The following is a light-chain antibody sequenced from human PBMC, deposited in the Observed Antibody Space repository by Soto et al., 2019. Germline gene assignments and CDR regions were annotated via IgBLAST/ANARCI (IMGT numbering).Light chain of an antibody. CDR3: QQYDNWPLT. J-gene: IGKJ4*01. CDR1: QSVSSN. V-gene: IGKV3-15*01. Sequence: IVMTQSPVTLSVSPGEIATLSCRASQSVSSNLAWYQQRPGQAPRLLMYAASTPATGIPARFSGSGSGTEFSLTISGLRSEDFVVYFCQQYDNWPLTFGGGTKVEMK. CDR2: AAS.